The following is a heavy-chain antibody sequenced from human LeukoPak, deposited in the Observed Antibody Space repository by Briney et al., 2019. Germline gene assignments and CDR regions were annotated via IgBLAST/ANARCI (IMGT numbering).Heavy chain of an antibody. CDR3: ARDVLVGLTGSTLGKNYYYYYGMDV. J-gene: IGHJ6*02. V-gene: IGHV3-7*01. CDR2: IKQDGSEK. Sequence: GGSLRLSCAASGFTFSSYWMSWVRQAPGKGLEWVANIKQDGSEKYYVDSVKGRFTISRDNAKNSLYLQMNSLRAEDTAVYYCARDVLVGLTGSTLGKNYYYYYGMDVWGQGTTVTVS. CDR1: GFTFSSYW. D-gene: IGHD1-7*01.